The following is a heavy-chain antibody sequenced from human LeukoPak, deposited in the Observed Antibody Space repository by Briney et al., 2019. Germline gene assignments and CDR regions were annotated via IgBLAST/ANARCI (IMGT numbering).Heavy chain of an antibody. CDR1: GFTFSSYA. CDR3: ARDRGFNYGSDF. D-gene: IGHD5-18*01. Sequence: PGGSLRLSCAASGFTFSSYAMSWVRQAPGKGLEWVAKIKQDGREKYYVDSVKGRFTISRDNAKNSLYLQMNSLRAEDTAVYYCARDRGFNYGSDFWGQGTLVTVSS. CDR2: IKQDGREK. V-gene: IGHV3-7*01. J-gene: IGHJ4*02.